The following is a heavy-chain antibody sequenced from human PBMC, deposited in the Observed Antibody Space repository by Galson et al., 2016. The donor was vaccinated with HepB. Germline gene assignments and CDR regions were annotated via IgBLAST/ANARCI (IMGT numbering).Heavy chain of an antibody. Sequence: SLRLSCAASGFTFSNYWMHWVRQGPGKGLVWVSRIKSDGSYTNYADSVKGRFTITRDSAKNTLYLQMNSLRVEDTAVYYCARDQSGDCSTTKGWWPDYLGQGTLVTVSS. J-gene: IGHJ4*02. CDR2: IKSDGSYT. V-gene: IGHV3-74*01. CDR1: GFTFSNYW. CDR3: ARDQSGDCSTTKGWWPDY. D-gene: IGHD2-2*01.